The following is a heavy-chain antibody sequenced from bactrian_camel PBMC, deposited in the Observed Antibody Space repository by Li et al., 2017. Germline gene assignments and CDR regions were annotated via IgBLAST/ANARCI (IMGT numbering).Heavy chain of an antibody. V-gene: IGHV3S9*01. Sequence: HVQLVESGGGSVQTGGSLRLTCTASGFTYSRYCMAWFRRVSGKEREEVAGIDSQHNTQYQNSVKGRFIVSQEIIKDTLYLQMNSLKPEDTAMYYCGTLIGAGVCSNGYTVRGADFNTWGQGTQVTVS. CDR2: IDSQHNT. D-gene: IGHD2*01. CDR3: GTLIGAGVCSNGYTVRGADFNT. J-gene: IGHJ6*01. CDR1: GFTYSRYC.